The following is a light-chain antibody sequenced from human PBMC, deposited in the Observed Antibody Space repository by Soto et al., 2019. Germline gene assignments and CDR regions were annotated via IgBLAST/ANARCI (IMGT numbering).Light chain of an antibody. CDR3: SSYTISNTYV. CDR2: DVS. CDR1: SSDVGAYNF. Sequence: QSVLTQPPSAYGSPGQSVTISCTGTSSDVGAYNFVSWYQQQPGRAPRRILYDVSQRPSGVPDRFSGSKSGNTASLTVSGLQAEDEADYFCSSYTISNTYVFGSGTQLTVL. J-gene: IGLJ7*01. V-gene: IGLV2-8*01.